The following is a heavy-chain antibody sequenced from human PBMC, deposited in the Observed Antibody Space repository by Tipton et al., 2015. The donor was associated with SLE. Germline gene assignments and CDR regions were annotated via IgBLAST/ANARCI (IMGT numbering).Heavy chain of an antibody. CDR1: GFTFSNNW. V-gene: IGHV3-7*01. D-gene: IGHD2/OR15-2a*01. CDR3: AKGPDVIDI. Sequence: VQLVQSGGGLVQPGGSLRLSCIVSGFTFSNNWMAWVRQAPGKGLEWVAHIREDGSEKFHVDSVRGRFAISRDNAKNSLYLQMNSLRAEDTAVYYCAKGPDVIDIWGLGTMVTVSS. CDR2: IREDGSEK. J-gene: IGHJ3*02.